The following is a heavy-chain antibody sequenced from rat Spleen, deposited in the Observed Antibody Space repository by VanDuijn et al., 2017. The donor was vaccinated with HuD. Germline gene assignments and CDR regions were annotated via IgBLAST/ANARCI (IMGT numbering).Heavy chain of an antibody. J-gene: IGHJ3*01. Sequence: QVQLKESGPGLVQPSQTLSLTCTVSGFSLTSYNVHWVRQPPGKGLEWIAAVSSGGTTYYSSALKSRLSISRDTSKSQVFFKMNSLQTEDTAIYFCTSFYYYDGSYYYPFAYWGQGTLVTVSS. D-gene: IGHD1-12*02. V-gene: IGHV2-6*01. CDR3: TSFYYYDGSYYYPFAY. CDR2: VSSGGTT. CDR1: GFSLTSYN.